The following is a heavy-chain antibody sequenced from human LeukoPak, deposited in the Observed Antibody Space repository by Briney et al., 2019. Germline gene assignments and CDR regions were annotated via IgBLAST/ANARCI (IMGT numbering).Heavy chain of an antibody. V-gene: IGHV3-23*01. J-gene: IGHJ4*02. CDR3: AKDSSGYNENFDY. CDR1: GFTFSDCY. Sequence: GGSLRLSCSASGFTFSDCYMTWIRQAPGKGLEWVSAISGSGGSTYYADSVKGRFTISRDNSKNTLYLQMNSLRAEDTAVYYCAKDSSGYNENFDYWGQGTLVTVSS. CDR2: ISGSGGST. D-gene: IGHD3-22*01.